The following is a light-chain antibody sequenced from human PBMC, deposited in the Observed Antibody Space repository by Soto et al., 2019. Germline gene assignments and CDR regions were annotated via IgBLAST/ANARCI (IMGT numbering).Light chain of an antibody. Sequence: EIVLTQSPGTLSLSPGERATLSCGASQSVTSSYLAWYQQKPGQAPRLLIYGASSRATGIPDRFSGSGSGTDFTLTISRLEPEDCAVYYCQQYGSSPRTFGQGTKVDIK. CDR3: QQYGSSPRT. CDR2: GAS. CDR1: QSVTSSY. J-gene: IGKJ1*01. V-gene: IGKV3-20*01.